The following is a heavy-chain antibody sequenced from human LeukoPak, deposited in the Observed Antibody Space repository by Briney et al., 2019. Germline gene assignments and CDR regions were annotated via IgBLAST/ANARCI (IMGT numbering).Heavy chain of an antibody. J-gene: IGHJ4*02. CDR1: GFTFSGYA. Sequence: PGRSLRLSCAASGFTFSGYAMHWVRQAPGKGLEWVAVISYDGSNKYYADSVKGRFTISRDNSKNTLYLQMNSLRAGDTAVYYCARDYTAMVKLDYWGQGTLVTVSS. D-gene: IGHD5-18*01. V-gene: IGHV3-30-3*01. CDR2: ISYDGSNK. CDR3: ARDYTAMVKLDY.